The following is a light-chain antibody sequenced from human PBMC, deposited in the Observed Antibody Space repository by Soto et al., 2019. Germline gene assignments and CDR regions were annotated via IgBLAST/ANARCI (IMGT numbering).Light chain of an antibody. Sequence: EIVLTQSPGTLSLSPGEIATLSCRASQSVSSKVAWYQQKPGQAPKLLISAASSRATAIPDRFSGSGSGTDFTLTITRLEPEDFALYYCQQYGSSPITFGQGTRLEIK. CDR1: QSVSSK. CDR2: AAS. CDR3: QQYGSSPIT. V-gene: IGKV3-20*01. J-gene: IGKJ5*01.